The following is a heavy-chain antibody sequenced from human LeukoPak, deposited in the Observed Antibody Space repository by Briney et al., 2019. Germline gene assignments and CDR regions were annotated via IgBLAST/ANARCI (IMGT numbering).Heavy chain of an antibody. CDR3: AKRGVVIRAVLVVGFHKEAYYFDS. CDR2: ISDRGGST. D-gene: IGHD2-15*01. Sequence: GGSLRLSCVVSGITLINYGMSWVRQAPGKGLKWVAGISDRGGSTNYADSVKGRFTTSRDNPKNTLYLQMNSLRYEDTAVYFCAKRGVVIRAVLVVGFHKEAYYFDSWGQGALVTVSS. CDR1: GITLINYG. J-gene: IGHJ4*02. V-gene: IGHV3-23*01.